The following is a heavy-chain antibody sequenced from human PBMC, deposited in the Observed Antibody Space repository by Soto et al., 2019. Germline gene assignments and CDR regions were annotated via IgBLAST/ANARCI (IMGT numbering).Heavy chain of an antibody. J-gene: IGHJ6*02. CDR1: GGSISSSNYY. CDR2: IYYSGST. CDR3: ARLSPFPIGYCSGGSCPINRTYGMDV. D-gene: IGHD2-15*01. V-gene: IGHV4-39*01. Sequence: SETLSLTCTVSGGSISSSNYYWGWIRQPPGKGLEWIGSIYYSGSTYYNPSLKSRVTISVDTSKNQFSLRLSSVTAADTAVYYCARLSPFPIGYCSGGSCPINRTYGMDVWGQGTTVTVSS.